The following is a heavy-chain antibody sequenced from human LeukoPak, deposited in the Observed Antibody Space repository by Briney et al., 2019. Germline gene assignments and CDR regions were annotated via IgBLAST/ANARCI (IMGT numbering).Heavy chain of an antibody. CDR3: AKDVAYSRGYYFDY. J-gene: IGHJ4*02. V-gene: IGHV3-30*02. Sequence: PWGSLRLSCAASGFTFSSYGMHGVRQAPGKGLEWVAFIRYDGSNKYYADSVKGRFTISRDNSKNTLYLQMNSLRAEDTAVYYCAKDVAYSRGYYFDYWGQGTLVTVSS. CDR2: IRYDGSNK. CDR1: GFTFSSYG. D-gene: IGHD6-13*01.